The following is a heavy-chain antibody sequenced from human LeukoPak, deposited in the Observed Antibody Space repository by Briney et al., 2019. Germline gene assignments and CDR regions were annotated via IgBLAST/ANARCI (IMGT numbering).Heavy chain of an antibody. CDR2: IYYSGST. D-gene: IGHD5-24*01. J-gene: IGHJ2*01. CDR1: GGSISSYY. CDR3: ARYWGVQLWPHWYFDL. Sequence: SETLSLTCTVTGGSISSYYWSWFRQTPGKGPEWIGYIYYSGSTKYNPSLKSRVTISVDRSKNQFSLKLNSVTAADTAVYYCARYWGVQLWPHWYFDLWGRGSLVTVSS. V-gene: IGHV4-59*01.